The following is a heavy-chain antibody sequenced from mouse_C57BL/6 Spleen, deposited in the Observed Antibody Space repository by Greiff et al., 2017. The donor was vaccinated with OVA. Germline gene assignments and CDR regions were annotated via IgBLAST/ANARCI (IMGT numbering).Heavy chain of an antibody. CDR1: GFTFSDYG. D-gene: IGHD1-1*01. Sequence: EVQLVESGGGLVKPGGSLKLSCAASGFTFSDYGMHWVRQAPEKGLEWVAYISSGSSTISYADTVKGRFTISRDKAKNTLFLQMTSLRSEDTAMYYCRYYGYAMDYWGQGTSVTVSS. V-gene: IGHV5-17*01. CDR2: ISSGSSTI. CDR3: RYYGYAMDY. J-gene: IGHJ4*01.